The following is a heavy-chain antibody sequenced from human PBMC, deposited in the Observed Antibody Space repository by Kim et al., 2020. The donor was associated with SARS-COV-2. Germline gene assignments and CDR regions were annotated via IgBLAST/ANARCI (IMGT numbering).Heavy chain of an antibody. CDR1: GFAFSNYA. CDR3: ATWLQSHFDY. V-gene: IGHV3-23*01. Sequence: GGSLRLSCRASGFAFSNYAMMWVRQSPETGLEWVATIDGPTTNTHYPDSVKGRFTITRDNFQNTVYLHMSSLRAEDTAIYYCATWLQSHFDYWGQGTLAT. J-gene: IGHJ4*02. CDR2: IDGPTTNT. D-gene: IGHD5-12*01.